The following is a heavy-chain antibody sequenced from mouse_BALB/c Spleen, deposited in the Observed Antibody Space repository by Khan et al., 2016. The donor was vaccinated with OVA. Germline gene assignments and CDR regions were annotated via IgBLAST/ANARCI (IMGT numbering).Heavy chain of an antibody. CDR3: DRGYDCGAWFAY. CDR1: GFSLTTYG. CDR2: IWAGGST. Sequence: QVQLQQSGPGMVAPSQSLSITCTVSGFSLTTYGVHWVRQPPGKGLEWLGVIWAGGSTNYYSALMSRLSISKDNSKSQAFLKMNRLQTGDTAMYECDRGYDCGAWFAYWGQGTLVTVSA. V-gene: IGHV2-9*02. J-gene: IGHJ3*01. D-gene: IGHD2-13*01.